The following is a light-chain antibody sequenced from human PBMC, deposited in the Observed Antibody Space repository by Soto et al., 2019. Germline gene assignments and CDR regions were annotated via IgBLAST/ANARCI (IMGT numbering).Light chain of an antibody. J-gene: IGKJ5*01. V-gene: IGKV2-28*01. CDR3: VQALQTPT. Sequence: DIVMTQSPLSLPVTPGEPASISCRSSQSLVHSNGYNYLDWYLQKPGQSPQLLIYLGSNRASWVPDRFSGSGSGPDFTRKISRVEADDVVVYYCVQALQTPTFGQGTRLEIK. CDR1: QSLVHSNGYNY. CDR2: LGS.